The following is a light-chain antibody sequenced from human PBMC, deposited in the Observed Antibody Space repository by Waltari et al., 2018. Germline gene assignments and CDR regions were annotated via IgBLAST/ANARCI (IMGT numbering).Light chain of an antibody. J-gene: IGLJ3*02. Sequence: QSALTQPPSASGTPGQRVTMPCSRSNPNTGKKTVHLYQQFPGTAPKLLIYSNDQRPSGVPDRVSGSKSGTSASLAISGLQSEDEADYYCAAWDDSLNGWVFGGGTKLTVL. CDR1: NPNTGKKT. CDR2: SND. V-gene: IGLV1-44*01. CDR3: AAWDDSLNGWV.